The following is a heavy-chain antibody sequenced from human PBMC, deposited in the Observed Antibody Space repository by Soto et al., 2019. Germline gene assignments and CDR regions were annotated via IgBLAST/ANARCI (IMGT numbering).Heavy chain of an antibody. Sequence: NPGGSLRLSCVASGFNLSHPWMTWVRQAAGKGLEWVGRIKSKTDGGTADYAAPVKGRATISRDDSKNTVHLQMNSLKTEDTAVYYCTTGIYYDILTGYHNVAYWGQGALVTVSS. V-gene: IGHV3-15*01. CDR3: TTGIYYDILTGYHNVAY. J-gene: IGHJ4*02. CDR1: GFNLSHPW. D-gene: IGHD3-9*01. CDR2: IKSKTDGGTA.